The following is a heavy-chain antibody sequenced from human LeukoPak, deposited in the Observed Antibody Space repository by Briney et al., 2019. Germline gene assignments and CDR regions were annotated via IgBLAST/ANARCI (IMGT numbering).Heavy chain of an antibody. V-gene: IGHV1-2*06. J-gene: IGHJ4*02. CDR1: GYTFTGYY. CDR3: ARGLRGEGYYYDSSGYFDY. CDR2: INPNSGGT. Sequence: ASVKVSCKASGYTFTGYYMHWVRQAPGQGLEWMGLINPNSGGTNYAQKFQGRVTMTRDTSISTAYMELSRLRSDDTAVYYCARGLRGEGYYYDSSGYFDYWGQGTLITVSS. D-gene: IGHD3-22*01.